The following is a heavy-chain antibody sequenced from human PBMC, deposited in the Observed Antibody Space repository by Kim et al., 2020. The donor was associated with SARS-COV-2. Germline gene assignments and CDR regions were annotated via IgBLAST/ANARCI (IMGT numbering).Heavy chain of an antibody. CDR2: INHSGST. V-gene: IGHV4-34*01. J-gene: IGHJ6*02. D-gene: IGHD2-2*01. CDR3: ARATGPASYHYYGMDV. Sequence: GSLSLTCAVYGGSFSGYYWSWIRQPPGKGLEWIGEINHSGSTNYNPSLKSRVTISVDTSKNQFSLKLSSVTAADTAVYYCARATGPASYHYYGMDVWGQGTTVTVSS. CDR1: GGSFSGYY.